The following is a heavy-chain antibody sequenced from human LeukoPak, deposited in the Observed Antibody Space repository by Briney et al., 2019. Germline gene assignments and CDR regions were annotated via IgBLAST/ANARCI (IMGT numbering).Heavy chain of an antibody. J-gene: IGHJ6*03. D-gene: IGHD1-7*01. V-gene: IGHV3-53*01. CDR2: SYGGSR. CDR1: GFTVSDNY. Sequence: PGWSLTLSCAASGFTVSDNYMTWVRQPPGKGLEWVSISYGGSRYYANSVKGRFSIFRDNSRNTVYLQMNSLRAEDTALYYCARDFEGVHKTTNSYTYYYYMDVWGKGTTVIVSS. CDR3: ARDFEGVHKTTNSYTYYYYMDV.